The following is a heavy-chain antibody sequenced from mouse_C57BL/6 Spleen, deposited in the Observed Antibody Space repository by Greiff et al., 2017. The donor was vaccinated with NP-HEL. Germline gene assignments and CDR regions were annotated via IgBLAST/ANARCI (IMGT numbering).Heavy chain of an antibody. CDR1: GFTFSSYA. CDR2: ISSGGDYI. D-gene: IGHD2-2*01. J-gene: IGHJ3*01. Sequence: DVMLVESGEGLVKPGGSLKLSCAASGFTFSSYAMSWVRQTPERRLEWVAYISSGGDYIYYADTVKGRFTISRDNARNTLYLQMSSLKSEDTAMYYCTRERDGYDGAWFAYWGQGTLVTVSA. V-gene: IGHV5-9-1*02. CDR3: TRERDGYDGAWFAY.